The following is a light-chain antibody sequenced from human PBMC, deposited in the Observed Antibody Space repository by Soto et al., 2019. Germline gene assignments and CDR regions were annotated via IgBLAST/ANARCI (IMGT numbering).Light chain of an antibody. CDR3: QQYGSSPPLT. J-gene: IGKJ5*01. Sequence: EIVLTQSPATLALSPGERAALSCRASQSVGSSLAWYQLKLGQAPRLLIYAASDRATGIPGRFSGSGSGTDFTLTISRLEPEDFAVYYCQQYGSSPPLTFGQGTRLEIK. V-gene: IGKV3-20*01. CDR1: QSVGSS. CDR2: AAS.